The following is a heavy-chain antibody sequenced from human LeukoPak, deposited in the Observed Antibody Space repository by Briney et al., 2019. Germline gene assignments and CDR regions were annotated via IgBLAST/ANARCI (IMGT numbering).Heavy chain of an antibody. CDR3: ATRQNSYCGGDCYFVRDY. Sequence: PGGSLRLSCAVSGFTFSNFWMHWVRQPPGKGLVWVSRISSDGSTTNYADSVKGRFTISRDNAKNTVYLQMNSLRAEDTAVYYCATRQNSYCGGDCYFVRDYWGQGTLVTVSS. CDR1: GFTFSNFW. J-gene: IGHJ4*02. D-gene: IGHD2-21*02. V-gene: IGHV3-74*01. CDR2: ISSDGSTT.